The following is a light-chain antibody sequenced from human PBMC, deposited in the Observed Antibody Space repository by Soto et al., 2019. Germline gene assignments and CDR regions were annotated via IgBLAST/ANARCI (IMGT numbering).Light chain of an antibody. Sequence: QSALTQPASVSGSPGQSITISCTGTSSDVGGYNYVSWYRHHPGKAPELMIYEVSTRPSGVSNRFSGSKSGTTASLTISGLQAEDEADYYCTSYTTSSTLEGVVFGGGTKLTVL. CDR1: SSDVGGYNY. J-gene: IGLJ2*01. V-gene: IGLV2-14*01. CDR3: TSYTTSSTLEGVV. CDR2: EVS.